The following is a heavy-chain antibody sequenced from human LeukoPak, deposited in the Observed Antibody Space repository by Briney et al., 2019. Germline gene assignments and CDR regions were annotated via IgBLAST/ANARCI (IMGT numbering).Heavy chain of an antibody. D-gene: IGHD5-18*01. Sequence: GRSLRPSCAASGFTFSTYTMHWVRQAPGRGLEWVAVLSHDGSNEDYGDSVKGRFTISRHNSKNTLYLQMNSLRAEDTAVYYRARAFSAMVSYYYYGMDVWGQGTTVTVSS. J-gene: IGHJ6*02. V-gene: IGHV3-30*14. CDR3: ARAFSAMVSYYYYGMDV. CDR2: LSHDGSNE. CDR1: GFTFSTYT.